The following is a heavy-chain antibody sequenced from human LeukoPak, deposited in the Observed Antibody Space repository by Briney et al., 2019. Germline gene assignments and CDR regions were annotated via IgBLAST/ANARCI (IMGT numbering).Heavy chain of an antibody. D-gene: IGHD6-19*01. V-gene: IGHV5-51*01. CDR3: ARSQAGPDFDY. CDR1: GYSFTSYW. Sequence: GESLQISCQGSGYSFTSYWIGWVRQLPGKGLEWMGIIYPGDSDTRYSPSFQGQVTISADKSISTAYLQWSSLKASDTAMYYCARSQAGPDFDYWGQGTLVTVSS. CDR2: IYPGDSDT. J-gene: IGHJ4*02.